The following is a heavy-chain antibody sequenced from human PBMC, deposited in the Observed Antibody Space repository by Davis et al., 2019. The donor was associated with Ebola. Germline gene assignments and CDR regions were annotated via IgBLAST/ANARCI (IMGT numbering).Heavy chain of an antibody. CDR3: ARDPFGDGYNYEIWFDP. D-gene: IGHD5-24*01. CDR2: ISSSSSYI. Sequence: GESLKISCAASGLTFSSYWMSWVRQAPGKGLEWVSSISSSSSYIYYADSVKGRFTISRDNAKNSLYLQMNSLRAEDTAVYYCARDPFGDGYNYEIWFDPWGQGTLVTVSS. J-gene: IGHJ5*02. CDR1: GLTFSSYW. V-gene: IGHV3-21*04.